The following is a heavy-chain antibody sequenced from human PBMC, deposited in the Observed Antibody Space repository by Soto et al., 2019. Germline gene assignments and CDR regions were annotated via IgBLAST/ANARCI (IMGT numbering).Heavy chain of an antibody. D-gene: IGHD3-3*01. CDR3: ARGLRITIFRVAEMDV. CDR2: IIPIFGTA. J-gene: IGHJ6*02. CDR1: GCTFSSYA. Sequence: VASVKVSCKASGCTFSSYAISWVRQAGGQGLEWMGGIIPIFGTANYAQKFQGRVTITADESTSTAYMELSSLRSEDTAVYYCARGLRITIFRVAEMDVWGQVTTVTVSS. V-gene: IGHV1-69*13.